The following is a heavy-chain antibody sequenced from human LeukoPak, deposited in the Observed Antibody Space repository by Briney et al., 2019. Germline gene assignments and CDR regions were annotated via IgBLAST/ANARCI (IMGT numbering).Heavy chain of an antibody. V-gene: IGHV3-23*01. J-gene: IGHJ4*02. CDR1: GFTFSSYA. CDR3: AKRPKWELRGWYYFDY. CDR2: ISGSGGST. Sequence: GGSLRLSCAASGFTFSSYAMSWVRQAPGKGLEWVSAISGSGGSTYYADSVKGRFTISRDNSKNTLYLQMNSLRAEDTAVYYCAKRPKWELRGWYYFDYWGQGTLVTVSS. D-gene: IGHD1-26*01.